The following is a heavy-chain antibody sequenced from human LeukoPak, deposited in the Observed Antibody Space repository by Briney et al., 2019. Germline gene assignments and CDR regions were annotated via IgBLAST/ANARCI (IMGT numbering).Heavy chain of an antibody. V-gene: IGHV3-23*01. Sequence: GGSLRLSCAASGFTFSSYATSWVRQAPGKGLEWVSAISGSGGSTYYADSVKGRFTISRDNSKNTLYLQMNSLRAEDTAVYYCAKPNDALDAFGIWGQGTMVTVSS. J-gene: IGHJ3*02. CDR1: GFTFSSYA. CDR2: ISGSGGST. CDR3: AKPNDALDAFGI. D-gene: IGHD1-1*01.